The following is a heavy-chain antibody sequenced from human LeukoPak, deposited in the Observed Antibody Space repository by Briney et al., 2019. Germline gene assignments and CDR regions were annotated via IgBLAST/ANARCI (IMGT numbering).Heavy chain of an antibody. D-gene: IGHD1-14*01. Sequence: SETPSLTCIVSGASISSYYWSCIRQPPGKGLEWIGYIYYSGSTNYNPSLKSRVTISVDTSKNHFSLKLTSVTAADTAVYYCARHWAETTGPYAFDFWGQGTMVTVSS. CDR2: IYYSGST. CDR1: GASISSYY. V-gene: IGHV4-59*01. J-gene: IGHJ3*01. CDR3: ARHWAETTGPYAFDF.